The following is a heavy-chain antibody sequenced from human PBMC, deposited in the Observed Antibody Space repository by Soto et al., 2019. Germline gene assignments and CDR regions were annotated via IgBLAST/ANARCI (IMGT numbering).Heavy chain of an antibody. D-gene: IGHD3-16*01. CDR2: TGGSGSST. V-gene: IGHV3-23*01. Sequence: EVQLLESGGGLVQPGGSLRLSCAASGFNFRSYAMTWVRQAPGKGLDWVSGTGGSGSSTFYSDSVRGRFSISRDNSKNLLYLQMNNLRVEDTGVYDCARDPGDDDYEGLFDSWGQGTLVTVSS. CDR1: GFNFRSYA. J-gene: IGHJ5*01. CDR3: ARDPGDDDYEGLFDS.